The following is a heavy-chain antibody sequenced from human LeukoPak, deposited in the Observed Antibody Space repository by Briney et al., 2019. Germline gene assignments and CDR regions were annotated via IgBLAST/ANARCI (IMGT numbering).Heavy chain of an antibody. V-gene: IGHV3-73*01. CDR3: TVTFGGVN. CDR2: IRSKANSYAT. D-gene: IGHD3-16*01. J-gene: IGHJ4*02. CDR1: GFTLSGSA. Sequence: GGSLRLSCAASGFTLSGSAMHWVRQASGKGLEWVGRIRSKANSYATAYAASVKGRFTISRDDSKNTAYLQMNSLKTEDTAVYYCTVTFGGVNWGQGTLVTVSS.